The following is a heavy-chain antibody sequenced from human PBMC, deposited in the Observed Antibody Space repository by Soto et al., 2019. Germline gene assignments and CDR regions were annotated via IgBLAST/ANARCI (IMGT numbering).Heavy chain of an antibody. J-gene: IGHJ6*02. CDR3: ARERIAAAGTGYYYYYGMDV. CDR1: GYTFTSYY. V-gene: IGHV1-46*01. D-gene: IGHD6-13*01. CDR2: INPSGGST. Sequence: ASVNVSCKSSGYTFTSYYMHWVRQAPGQGLECMGIINPSGGSTSYAQKFQGRVTMTRDTSTSTVYMELSSLRSGDTAVYYCARERIAAAGTGYYYYYGMDVWGQGTTVTVSS.